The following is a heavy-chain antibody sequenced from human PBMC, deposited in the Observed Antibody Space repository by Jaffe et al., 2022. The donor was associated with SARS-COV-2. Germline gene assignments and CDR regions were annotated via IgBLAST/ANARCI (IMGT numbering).Heavy chain of an antibody. CDR3: ARYTISADAFDI. CDR1: RFTFTTYW. V-gene: IGHV3-7*03. J-gene: IGHJ3*02. D-gene: IGHD3-3*01. Sequence: EVQLVESGGGLVQPGGSLRLSCAASRFTFTTYWMSWVRQAPGKGLEWVANIKQDGLEKYYVDSVKGRFTVSRDNAKNSLYLQMNSLRVEDSAVYFCARYTISADAFDIWGQGTMVTVSS. CDR2: IKQDGLEK.